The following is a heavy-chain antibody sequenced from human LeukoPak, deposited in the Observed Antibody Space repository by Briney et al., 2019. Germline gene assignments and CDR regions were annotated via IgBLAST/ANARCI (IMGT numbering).Heavy chain of an antibody. J-gene: IGHJ4*02. CDR1: GFTFSSYG. CDR3: AKDVPMVRGEIGDFDY. CDR2: ISGSGGST. V-gene: IGHV3-23*01. D-gene: IGHD3-10*01. Sequence: PGGSLRLSCAASGFTFSSYGMSWVRQAPGKGLEWVSAISGSGGSTYYADSVKGRFTISRDNSKNTLYLQMNSLRAEDTAVYYCAKDVPMVRGEIGDFDYWGQGTLVTVSS.